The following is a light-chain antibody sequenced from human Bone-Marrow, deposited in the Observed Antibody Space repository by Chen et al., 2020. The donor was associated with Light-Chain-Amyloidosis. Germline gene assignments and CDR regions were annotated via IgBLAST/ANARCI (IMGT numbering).Light chain of an antibody. CDR1: SSDVGSSNL. CDR2: DDN. J-gene: IGLJ2*01. V-gene: IGLV2-23*01. Sequence: QSALTQPASVSGSPGQLITISCTDTSSDVGSSNLVSCYQQHPDKAPKLMIYDDNIRPSGVSSRFSGSKSGNTASLTISGLQAEDQADYYCCSYGGRGSLDVVFGGGTKLTVL. CDR3: CSYGGRGSLDVV.